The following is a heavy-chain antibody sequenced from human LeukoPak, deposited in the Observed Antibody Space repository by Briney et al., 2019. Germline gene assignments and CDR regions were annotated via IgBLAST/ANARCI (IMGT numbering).Heavy chain of an antibody. D-gene: IGHD6-19*01. Sequence: PGGSLRLSCAASGFTFSSYAMSWIRQPPGKGLEWIGEINHSGSTNYNPSLKSRVTISVDTSKNQFSLKLSSVTAADTAVYYCARDRFHSSGWYDYWGQGTLVTVSS. CDR2: INHSGST. J-gene: IGHJ4*02. V-gene: IGHV4-34*01. CDR3: ARDRFHSSGWYDY. CDR1: GFTFSSYA.